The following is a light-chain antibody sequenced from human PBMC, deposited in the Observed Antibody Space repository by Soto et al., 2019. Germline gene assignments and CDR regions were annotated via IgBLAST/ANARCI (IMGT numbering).Light chain of an antibody. J-gene: IGKJ1*01. CDR1: QSVSSSY. CDR2: GAS. Sequence: EIVLTQSPGTLSLSPAERATLSCRASQSVSSSYLAWYQQKPGQAPRLLIYGASSRATGIPDRLSGSGSGTDFTLTISRLEPEDFAVYYCQQYGSSGTFGQGTKVDIK. CDR3: QQYGSSGT. V-gene: IGKV3-20*01.